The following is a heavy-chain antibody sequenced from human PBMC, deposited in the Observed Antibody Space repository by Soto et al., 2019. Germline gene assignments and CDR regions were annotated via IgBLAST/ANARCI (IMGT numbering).Heavy chain of an antibody. CDR3: ARHYNSGWRDFQY. V-gene: IGHV1-3*01. CDR2: INAANGNT. Sequence: QVQLVQSGAEVKKPGASVKISCKASGYSFTEFSMQWARQAPGQRLEWMGWINAANGNTEYSRKFYGRVTITTDTSASTGYMELSILTSEDTAVYYCARHYNSGWRDFQYCGQGTVVTVSS. J-gene: IGHJ4*02. D-gene: IGHD6-19*01. CDR1: GYSFTEFS.